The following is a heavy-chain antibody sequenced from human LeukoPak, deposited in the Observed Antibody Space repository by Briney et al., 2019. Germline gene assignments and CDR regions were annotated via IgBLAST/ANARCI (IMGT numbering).Heavy chain of an antibody. CDR1: GGSVTSSSYY. J-gene: IGHJ4*02. V-gene: IGHV4-39*07. CDR3: ARLLILGQPKSYFDY. CDR2: INHSGST. Sequence: SETLSLTCSVSGGSVTSSSYYWSWIRQPPGKGLEWIGEINHSGSTNYNPSLKSRVTISVDTSKNQFSLKLSSVTAADTAVYYCARLLILGQPKSYFDYWGQGTLVTVSS. D-gene: IGHD3-9*01.